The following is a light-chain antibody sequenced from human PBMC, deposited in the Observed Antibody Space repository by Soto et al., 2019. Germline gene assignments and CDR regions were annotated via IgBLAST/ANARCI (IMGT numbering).Light chain of an antibody. V-gene: IGKV1-33*01. CDR2: DAS. CDR3: QQYDSRPLS. J-gene: IGKJ3*01. Sequence: DIQMTQSPSSLSASVGDRVTITCQASQDISNFLNWYQHKPWKSPKLLINDASNLETGVPSSFSGSGSSTDFTFTITSLQPEDVATDYCQQYDSRPLSVGPGTKVELK. CDR1: QDISNF.